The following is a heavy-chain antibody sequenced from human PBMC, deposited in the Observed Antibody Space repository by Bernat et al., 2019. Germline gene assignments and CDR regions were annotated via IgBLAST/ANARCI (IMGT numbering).Heavy chain of an antibody. J-gene: IGHJ4*02. CDR1: GFTFSSYG. CDR3: AKPRVVGATGPFDY. CDR2: ISYDGSNK. D-gene: IGHD1-26*01. V-gene: IGHV3-30*18. Sequence: QVQLVESGGGVVQPGRSLRLSCAASGFTFSSYGMHWVRQAPGKGLEWVAVISYDGSNKYYADSVKGRFTISRDNSKNTLYLQMNSLRAEDTAVYYCAKPRVVGATGPFDYWGQGTLVTVSS.